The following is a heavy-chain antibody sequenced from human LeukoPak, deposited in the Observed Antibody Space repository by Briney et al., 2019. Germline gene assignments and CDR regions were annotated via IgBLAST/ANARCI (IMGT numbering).Heavy chain of an antibody. J-gene: IGHJ4*02. CDR1: GGSFSGYY. CDR2: INHSRST. D-gene: IGHD3-22*01. V-gene: IGHV4-34*01. CDR3: ASCRATYYYDSSGEYEF. Sequence: SETLSLTCAVYGGSFSGYYWSWIRQPPGKGLEWIGEINHSRSTNYNPSLKSRVTISVDTSKNQFSLKLSSVTAADTAVYYCASCRATYYYDSSGEYEFWGQGTLVTVSS.